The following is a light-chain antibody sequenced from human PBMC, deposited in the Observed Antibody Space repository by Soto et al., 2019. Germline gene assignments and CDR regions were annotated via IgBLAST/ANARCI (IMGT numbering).Light chain of an antibody. Sequence: EIVMTQSPVTLSVSPGERATLSCTASQSVNSNVAWYQQKPGHTPRLLIYSASNGATGTPARFSGSGSGSDFTLTISSLQSEDFAVYYCQQRSNWPLTFGGGTKVDI. CDR1: QSVNSN. CDR3: QQRSNWPLT. V-gene: IGKV3-15*01. J-gene: IGKJ4*01. CDR2: SAS.